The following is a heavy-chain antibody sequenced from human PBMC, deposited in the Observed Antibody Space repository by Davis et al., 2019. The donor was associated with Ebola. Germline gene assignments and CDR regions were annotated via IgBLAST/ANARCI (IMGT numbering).Heavy chain of an antibody. D-gene: IGHD6-19*01. CDR1: GGSISSYY. CDR2: IFYSGSS. J-gene: IGHJ4*02. V-gene: IGHV4-59*12. CDR3: AGIRGQWLED. Sequence: PSETLSLTCTVSGGSISSYYWSWIRQPPGKGLEWIGCIFYSGSSNYNPSLKSRVTISVDTSKNQFSLKLSSVTAADTALYYCAGIRGQWLEDWGQGTLVTVSS.